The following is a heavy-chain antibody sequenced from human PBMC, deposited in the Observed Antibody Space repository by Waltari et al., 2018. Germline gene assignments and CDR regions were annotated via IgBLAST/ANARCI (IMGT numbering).Heavy chain of an antibody. CDR1: GYTLTDYY. CDR2: VDPEDGET. V-gene: IGHV1-69-2*01. J-gene: IGHJ3*02. CDR3: ATLIVGATEPTDAFDI. Sequence: EVQLVQSGAEVKKPGATVKISCKASGYTLTDYYMHWLQQAPGKGIEWMGRVDPEDGETIYAEKIQGRVTITADTFTDTAYMELSSLRSEDTALYYCATLIVGATEPTDAFDIWGQGTMVTVSS. D-gene: IGHD1-26*01.